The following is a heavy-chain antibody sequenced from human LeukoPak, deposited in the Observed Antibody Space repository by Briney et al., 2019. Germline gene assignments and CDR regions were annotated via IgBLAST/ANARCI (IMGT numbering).Heavy chain of an antibody. D-gene: IGHD2-2*01. CDR3: AKSPDPSNPSPDGWFDP. CDR2: ISGNGGST. Sequence: GGSLSLSCAASGFTFRNYAMSWVRQAPGKGLEWVSVISGNGGSTHYADSVKGRFTISRDNSKSTLYLQMNSLRAEDTAVYYCAKSPDPSNPSPDGWFDPWGQGSLVTVSS. J-gene: IGHJ5*02. V-gene: IGHV3-23*01. CDR1: GFTFRNYA.